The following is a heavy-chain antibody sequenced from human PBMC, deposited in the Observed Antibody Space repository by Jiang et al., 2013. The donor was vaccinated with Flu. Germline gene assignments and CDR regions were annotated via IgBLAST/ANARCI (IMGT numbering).Heavy chain of an antibody. CDR2: ISYDGSNK. D-gene: IGHD2-2*02. CDR3: ARDKYQLLYSMGAFDI. J-gene: IGHJ3*02. V-gene: IGHV3-30-3*01. Sequence: SGGGRWSSLGRSLRLSCAASGFTFSSYAMHWVRQAPGKGLEWVAVISYDGSNKYYADSVKGRFTISRDNSKNTLYLQMNSLRAEDTAVYYCARDKYQLLYSMGAFDIWGQGTMVTVSS. CDR1: GFTFSSYA.